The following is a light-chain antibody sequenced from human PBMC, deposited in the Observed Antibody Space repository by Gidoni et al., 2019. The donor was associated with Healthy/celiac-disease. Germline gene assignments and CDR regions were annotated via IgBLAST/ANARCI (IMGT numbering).Light chain of an antibody. CDR3: QKYNSAPRT. CDR1: QGISKY. V-gene: IGKV1-27*01. J-gene: IGKJ1*01. CDR2: AAS. Sequence: DIQMTQSPSSLSASVGDSVTITCRASQGISKYLAWYQHKPGKVPKLLIYAASTLQSGVPSRFSGSGSGTAFTLTISSLQPEDVATYYCQKYNSAPRTFGQGTKVEI.